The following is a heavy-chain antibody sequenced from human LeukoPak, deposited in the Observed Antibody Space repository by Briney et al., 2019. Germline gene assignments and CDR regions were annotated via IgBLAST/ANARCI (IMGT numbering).Heavy chain of an antibody. CDR2: IYYSGST. CDR1: GGSISSYY. Sequence: SETLSLTCTVSGGSISSYYWSWIRQPPGKGLEWIGYIYYSGSTNYNPSLKSRVTTSVDTSKNQFSLKLSSVTAADTAVYYCARAGYYYGSGSYLGVDYWGQGTLVTVSS. CDR3: ARAGYYYGSGSYLGVDY. D-gene: IGHD3-10*01. J-gene: IGHJ4*02. V-gene: IGHV4-59*01.